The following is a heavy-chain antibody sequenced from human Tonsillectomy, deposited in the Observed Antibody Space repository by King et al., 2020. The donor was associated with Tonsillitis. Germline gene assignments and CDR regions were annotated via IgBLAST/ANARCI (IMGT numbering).Heavy chain of an antibody. CDR3: AREGSIVVVPAAGTNWFDP. Sequence: VQLVECGGGLVTRGGSLRLSCTASGFTFSVSYMSWIRQAPGKGLEWVSYSCSSGHIIYYADSVKGRFTIPRENAKNSLYLQRNSRRAEVTAVYYCAREGSIVVVPAAGTNWFDPWGQGTLVTVSS. J-gene: IGHJ5*02. CDR2: SCSSGHII. D-gene: IGHD2-2*01. CDR1: GFTFSVSY. V-gene: IGHV3-11*01.